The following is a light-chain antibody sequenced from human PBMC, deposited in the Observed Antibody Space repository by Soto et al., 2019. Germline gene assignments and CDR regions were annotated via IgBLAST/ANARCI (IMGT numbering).Light chain of an antibody. CDR1: QSISTY. Sequence: DIQLTQSPSSLSASVGDRVTITCRASQSISTYLIWYQQKPGKAPKSLMYLASSLHSGVPSRFSGGGSGTDFTLTISSLQPEDFATYYGQQSSNTPYTFGQGTKVDIK. V-gene: IGKV1-39*01. J-gene: IGKJ2*01. CDR2: LAS. CDR3: QQSSNTPYT.